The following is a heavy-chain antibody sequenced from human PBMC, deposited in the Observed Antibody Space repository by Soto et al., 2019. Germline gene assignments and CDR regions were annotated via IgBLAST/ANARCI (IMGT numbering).Heavy chain of an antibody. V-gene: IGHV3-30*18. Sequence: QVQLVESGGGVVQPGRSLRLSCAASGFTFSSYGMHWVRQAPGKGLEWVAVISYDGSNKYYADSVKGRFTISRDNSKNTLYLQMNSLRAEDTAVYYCAKEGIGVADRSLEVWGQGTLVTVSS. CDR2: ISYDGSNK. CDR3: AKEGIGVADRSLEV. J-gene: IGHJ4*02. CDR1: GFTFSSYG. D-gene: IGHD6-6*01.